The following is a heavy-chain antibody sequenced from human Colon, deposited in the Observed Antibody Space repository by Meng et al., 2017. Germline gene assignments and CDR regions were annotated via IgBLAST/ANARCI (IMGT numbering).Heavy chain of an antibody. CDR3: ARALYRTPCPLDY. D-gene: IGHD1-26*01. V-gene: IGHV3-11*01. CDR2: ISHSGDII. CDR1: GFTFNDYY. Sequence: VERVESGGGLVKPGGSLRLSCAASGFTFNDYYMSWVRQVPGKGLESISYISHSGDIIYYSDSVEGRFTISRDNAKNSLYLQMNSLRAEDTAVYYCARALYRTPCPLDYWGQGTLVTVSS. J-gene: IGHJ4*02.